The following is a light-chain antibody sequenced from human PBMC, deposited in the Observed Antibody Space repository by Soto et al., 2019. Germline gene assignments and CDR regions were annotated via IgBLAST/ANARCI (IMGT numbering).Light chain of an antibody. CDR3: SSYTSSSTLLYV. J-gene: IGLJ1*01. CDR1: SSDVGGYNY. CDR2: DVS. Sequence: QSVLTQPASVSGSPGQSITISCTGTSSDVGGYNYVSWYQQHPGKAPKLMIYDVSSFSGSKSGNTASLTISGLQAEDEADYYCSSYTSSSTLLYVFGTGTKLTVL. V-gene: IGLV2-14*01.